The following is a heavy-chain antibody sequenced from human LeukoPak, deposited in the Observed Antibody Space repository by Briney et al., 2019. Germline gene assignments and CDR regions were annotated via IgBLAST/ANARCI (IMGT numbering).Heavy chain of an antibody. CDR1: GGSFSPAH. CDR2: ICDNGNT. Sequence: TSETLSLTCTFSGGSFSPAHWSWIRQPPGKGLEGIGVICDNGNTDYNPSLKSRVTISVDTSKSQFSLKLSSLAAADTAVYYCATGRDPYKTGHWGQGTLVTVSS. CDR3: ATGRDPYKTGH. V-gene: IGHV4-59*01. J-gene: IGHJ4*02. D-gene: IGHD1-1*01.